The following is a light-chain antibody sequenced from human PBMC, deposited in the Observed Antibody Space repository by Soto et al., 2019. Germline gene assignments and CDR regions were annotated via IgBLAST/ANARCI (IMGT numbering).Light chain of an antibody. CDR1: QSVSSNF. J-gene: IGKJ1*01. Sequence: EIVLTLSPATLSLSPGERATLSCRASQSVSSNFLAWYQQKPGQGPRLLIYGASSRATGVPDRFSGSGSGTDITLTIIRLEPEDFAVYYCQQYGTTPQTFGQGTKVDIK. V-gene: IGKV3-20*01. CDR3: QQYGTTPQT. CDR2: GAS.